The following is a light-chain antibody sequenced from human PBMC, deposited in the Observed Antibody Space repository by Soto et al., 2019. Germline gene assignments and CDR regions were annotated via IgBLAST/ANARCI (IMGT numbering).Light chain of an antibody. Sequence: QSVLTQPPSASGTPGQRVTISCSGSSSSIGSHYVSWYQQHPGKAPKLLIHEVSQRPSDIPDRFSGSKSGNTASLTVSGLQADDEADYYCRSYAGNSNWVFGGGTQLTVL. CDR3: RSYAGNSNWV. CDR1: SSSIGSHY. CDR2: EVS. J-gene: IGLJ3*02. V-gene: IGLV2-8*01.